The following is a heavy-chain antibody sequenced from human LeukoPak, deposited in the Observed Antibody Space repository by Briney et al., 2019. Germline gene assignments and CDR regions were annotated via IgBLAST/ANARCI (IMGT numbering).Heavy chain of an antibody. CDR3: ARDYTIAVGTTTYLQH. D-gene: IGHD1-14*01. J-gene: IGHJ1*01. V-gene: IGHV7-4-1*02. CDR2: INTNTGNP. CDR1: GYTFSHYA. Sequence: ASVKVSCKASGYTFSHYAINWVRQAPGQGLEWMGWINTNTGNPIYAQVFTGRFVFSLDTSVSTAYLQISSLKAEDTAVYYCARDYTIAVGTTTYLQHWGQGTLVTVSS.